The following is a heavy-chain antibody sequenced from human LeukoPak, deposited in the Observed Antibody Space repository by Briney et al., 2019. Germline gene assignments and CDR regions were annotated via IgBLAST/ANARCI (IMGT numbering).Heavy chain of an antibody. CDR2: INPNSGGT. CDR1: GYTFTGYY. J-gene: IGHJ4*02. CDR3: ARDREPLSGWTPDFDY. V-gene: IGHV1-2*02. D-gene: IGHD6-19*01. Sequence: ASVKVSCKASGYTFTGYYMHWVRQAPGQGLEWMGWINPNSGGTNYAQKFQGRVTMTRDASISTAYMELSRLRSDDTAVYYCARDREPLSGWTPDFDYWGQGTLVTVSS.